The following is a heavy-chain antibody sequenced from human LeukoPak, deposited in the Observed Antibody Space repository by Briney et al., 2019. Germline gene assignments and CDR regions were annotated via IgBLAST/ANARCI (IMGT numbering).Heavy chain of an antibody. V-gene: IGHV4-39*01. CDR2: IYYSGST. D-gene: IGHD5-24*01. CDR1: GGSISSSSYY. Sequence: PSETLSLTCTVSGGSISSSSYYWGWIRQPPGKGLEWIGSIYYSGSTYYNPSLKSRVTISVDTSKNQFSLKLSSVTAADTAVYYCVRREEEMASPGFDYWGQGTLVTVSS. CDR3: VRREEEMASPGFDY. J-gene: IGHJ4*02.